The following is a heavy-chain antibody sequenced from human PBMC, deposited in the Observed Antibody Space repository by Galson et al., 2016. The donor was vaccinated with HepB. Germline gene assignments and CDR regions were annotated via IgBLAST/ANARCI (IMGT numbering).Heavy chain of an antibody. CDR2: VAHEGNVR. D-gene: IGHD6-19*01. CDR3: AKGPNQFNRGWYYEH. J-gene: IGHJ4*02. V-gene: IGHV3-30*18. CDR1: GFIFSNYG. Sequence: SLRLSCAASGFIFSNYGMHWVRQSAGQGPEWLAVVAHEGNVRYYRDSVRGRFTISRDNSKNMVYLQMNNLRPEDTATYYCAKGPNQFNRGWYYEHWGRGTLVTVSS.